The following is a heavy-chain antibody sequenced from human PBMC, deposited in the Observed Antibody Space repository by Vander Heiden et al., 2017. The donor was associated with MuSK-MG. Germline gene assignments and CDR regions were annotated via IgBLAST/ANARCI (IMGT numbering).Heavy chain of an antibody. V-gene: IGHV3-30*04. CDR3: AREPTGYYYYGMDV. Sequence: QVQLVQSGVCVVQPGRSLRLSCAASGFTSSSSAMHWGRQAPGKGLEWVAGITYDGSNKYYADSVKGRFTISRDNYKNTLYLQMNSLRAEDTAVYYCAREPTGYYYYGMDVWGQGTTVTVSS. CDR2: ITYDGSNK. J-gene: IGHJ6*02. CDR1: GFTSSSSA.